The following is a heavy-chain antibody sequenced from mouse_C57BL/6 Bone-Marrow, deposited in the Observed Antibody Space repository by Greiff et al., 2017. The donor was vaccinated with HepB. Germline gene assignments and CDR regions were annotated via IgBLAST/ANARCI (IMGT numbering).Heavy chain of an antibody. CDR3: ARSGLVEISFDY. D-gene: IGHD1-3*01. CDR2: IHPNSGST. Sequence: QVQLKQPGAELVKPGASVKLSCKASGYTFTSYWMHWVKQRPGQGLEWIGMIHPNSGSTNYNEKFKSKATLTVDKSSSTAYMQLSSLTSEDSAVYYCARSGLVEISFDYWGQGTTLTVSS. CDR1: GYTFTSYW. V-gene: IGHV1-64*01. J-gene: IGHJ2*01.